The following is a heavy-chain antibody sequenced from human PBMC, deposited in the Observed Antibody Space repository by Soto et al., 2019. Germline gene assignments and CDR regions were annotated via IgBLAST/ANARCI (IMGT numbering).Heavy chain of an antibody. Sequence: QVQLVQSGTEVKTPGASVKVSCHASGYTFTNYGINWVRQAPGQGLEWMAWISAYNGKTHHAPFVQDRVTMTTDTATRTAYMELPRLRSDDTAGYYCARGGWNYGPGPFDLWGQGKMVTVSS. J-gene: IGHJ3*01. D-gene: IGHD1-7*01. CDR2: ISAYNGKT. CDR1: GYTFTNYG. CDR3: ARGGWNYGPGPFDL. V-gene: IGHV1-18*04.